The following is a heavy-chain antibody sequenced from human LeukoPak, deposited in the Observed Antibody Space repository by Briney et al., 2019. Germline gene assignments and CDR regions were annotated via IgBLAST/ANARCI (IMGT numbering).Heavy chain of an antibody. V-gene: IGHV3-30*07. CDR2: ISYDGSNK. D-gene: IGHD6-13*01. J-gene: IGHJ4*02. CDR3: ASRPSNTWAGPLDF. Sequence: GRSLRLSCAASGFTFSSYAMHWVRQAPGKGLEWVAVISYDGSNKYYADSVKGRFTISRDNSKNTLCLQMNSLRAEDTAIYYCASRPSNTWAGPLDFWGQGTLVTVSS. CDR1: GFTFSSYA.